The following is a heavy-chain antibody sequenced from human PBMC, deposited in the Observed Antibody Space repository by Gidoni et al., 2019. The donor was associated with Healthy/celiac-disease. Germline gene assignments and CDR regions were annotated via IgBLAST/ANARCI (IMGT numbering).Heavy chain of an antibody. J-gene: IGHJ6*02. CDR1: GFTFSSYR. Sequence: EVQLVESGGGLVKPGGALRLSCAASGFTFSSYRLNCVLQAPGKGMEWVSAISSSSSYIYYADSVKGRFTIARDNAKNSLYLQMNSLRAEDTAVYYCARDRVGCSSTSCRNYYYYYGMDVWGQGTTVTVSS. CDR3: ARDRVGCSSTSCRNYYYYYGMDV. D-gene: IGHD2-2*01. CDR2: ISSSSSYI. V-gene: IGHV3-21*01.